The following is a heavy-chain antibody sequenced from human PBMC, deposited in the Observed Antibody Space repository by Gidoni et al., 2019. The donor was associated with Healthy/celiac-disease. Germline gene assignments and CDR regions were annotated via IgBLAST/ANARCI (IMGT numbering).Heavy chain of an antibody. CDR1: GGSISSSSNY. Sequence: QLQPQESGPGLVKPSATLSLIRTVSGGSISSSSNYWGWIRQPPGKGLDWIGSIYYSWGTCYNPSLKSRVTISVDTSKNQFSLRLSSVTAADTAVYYCARHQHSSSWYSPFDYWGQGTLVTVSS. V-gene: IGHV4-39*01. CDR3: ARHQHSSSWYSPFDY. J-gene: IGHJ4*02. CDR2: IYYSWGT. D-gene: IGHD6-13*01.